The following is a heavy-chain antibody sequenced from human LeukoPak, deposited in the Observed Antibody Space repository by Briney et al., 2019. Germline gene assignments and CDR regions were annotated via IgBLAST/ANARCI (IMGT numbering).Heavy chain of an antibody. J-gene: IGHJ6*03. CDR3: ASGPPRDPHYYYYYYMDV. V-gene: IGHV1-69*05. CDR2: ISPIFGTA. CDR1: GGTFSRYA. D-gene: IGHD5-24*01. Sequence: SVKVSCKASGGTFSRYAISWVRQAPGQGLEWMGGISPIFGTANYAQKFQGRVTITTDESTSTAYMGLSSLRSEDTAVYYCASGPPRDPHYYYYYYMDVWGKGTTVTVSS.